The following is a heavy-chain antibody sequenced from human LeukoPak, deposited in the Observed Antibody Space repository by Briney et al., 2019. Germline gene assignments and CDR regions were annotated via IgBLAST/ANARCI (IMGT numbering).Heavy chain of an antibody. J-gene: IGHJ4*02. V-gene: IGHV3-23*01. CDR3: ARDFEYDFWSGYYYY. Sequence: PGGSLRLSCAASGFTFSTYAMSRVRQAPGKGLERVSDISGSGGSTYYADSVKGRFTISRDNSKNTLYLQMNSLRAEDTAVYYCARDFEYDFWSGYYYYWGQGTLVTVSS. CDR2: ISGSGGST. CDR1: GFTFSTYA. D-gene: IGHD3-3*01.